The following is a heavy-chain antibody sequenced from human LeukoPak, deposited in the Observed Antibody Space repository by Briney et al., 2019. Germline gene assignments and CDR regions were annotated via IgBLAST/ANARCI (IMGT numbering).Heavy chain of an antibody. D-gene: IGHD3-10*01. Sequence: PSETLSLTCAVYGGSFSGYHWSWIRQTPGKGLEWIGEIDPYGGSNYNPSLKSRVTISVDTSKNQFSLKLNSVTAADTALYYCARHVSGRWFGDDYPYCADVWGKGTTVTISS. V-gene: IGHV4-34*01. CDR1: GGSFSGYH. J-gene: IGHJ6*03. CDR3: ARHVSGRWFGDDYPYCADV. CDR2: IDPYGGS.